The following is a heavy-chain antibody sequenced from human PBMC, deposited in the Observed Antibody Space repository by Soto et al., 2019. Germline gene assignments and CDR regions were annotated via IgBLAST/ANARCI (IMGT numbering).Heavy chain of an antibody. J-gene: IGHJ4*02. D-gene: IGHD2-2*01. CDR2: ISAYNGNT. CDR1: GYTFTSYG. CDR3: ARGAVLAVPAAPLDY. V-gene: IGHV1-18*01. Sequence: ASVKVSCKASGYTFTSYGISWVRQAPGQGLEWMGWISAYNGNTNYAQKLQGRVTMTTDTSTSTAYMELRSLRSDDTAVYYCARGAVLAVPAAPLDYWGQGTLVTVSS.